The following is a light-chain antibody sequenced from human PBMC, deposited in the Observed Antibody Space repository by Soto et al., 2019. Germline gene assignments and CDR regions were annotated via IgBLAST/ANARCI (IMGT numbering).Light chain of an antibody. CDR1: QAVSTW. CDR2: AAS. Sequence: DIQMTQSPSFVSASVGDRVTITCRASQAVSTWLAWYQQKPGDAPKLLIYAASTLQSGVPSRFSGSGSGTDFTLTIRSLQPEDFATYYCQQANSFPRTFGGGTKADI. V-gene: IGKV1-12*01. CDR3: QQANSFPRT. J-gene: IGKJ4*01.